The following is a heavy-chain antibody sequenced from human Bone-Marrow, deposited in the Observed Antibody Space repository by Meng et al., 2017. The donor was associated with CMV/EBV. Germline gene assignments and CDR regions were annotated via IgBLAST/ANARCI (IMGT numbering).Heavy chain of an antibody. Sequence: SYFWGWIRQPPGKGLEWIGSIYYSGSTYYNPSLRSRVTISVDTSKNQFSLKLSSVTAADTAVYYCARHSIVVVPAAMKGAPGWFDPWGQGTLVTVSS. CDR3: ARHSIVVVPAAMKGAPGWFDP. V-gene: IGHV4-39*01. J-gene: IGHJ5*02. D-gene: IGHD2-2*01. CDR1: SYF. CDR2: IYYSGST.